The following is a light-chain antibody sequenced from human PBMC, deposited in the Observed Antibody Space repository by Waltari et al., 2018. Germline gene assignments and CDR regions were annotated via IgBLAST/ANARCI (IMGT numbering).Light chain of an antibody. V-gene: IGLV2-14*03. J-gene: IGLJ2*01. CDR3: NSYTTDTSLGV. Sequence: SAPTQPASMSGSLGQSITLSCDGTRSYSAYSKYVSRYQQHPGKAPQLILFDVNNRPLGVSDRFSGSKSGATASLTISGLHAEDEATYYCNSYTTDTSLGVFGGGTKLTVL. CDR1: RSYSAYSKY. CDR2: DVN.